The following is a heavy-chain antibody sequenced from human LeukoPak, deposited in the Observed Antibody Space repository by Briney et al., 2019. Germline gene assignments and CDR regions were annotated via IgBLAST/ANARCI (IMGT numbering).Heavy chain of an antibody. V-gene: IGHV3-21*01. D-gene: IGHD6-19*01. CDR1: GFTFSSYT. CDR3: ARVSVAGAVIDAFDM. CDR2: ISGSSVYI. J-gene: IGHJ3*02. Sequence: KPGGSLRLSCAASGFTFSSYTMHWVRQAPGKGLEWVSCISGSSVYIYYADSLKGRFTISRDNAKNSLYLQMNGLGAEDTAVYYCARVSVAGAVIDAFDMWGQGTMVTVSS.